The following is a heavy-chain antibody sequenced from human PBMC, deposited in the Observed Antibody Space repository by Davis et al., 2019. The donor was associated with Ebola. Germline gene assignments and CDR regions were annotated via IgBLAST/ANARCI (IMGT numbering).Heavy chain of an antibody. Sequence: HTGGSLRLSCAASGFTFSIYWMHWVRQAPGKGLVWVSRINSDGSSTSYADSVKGRFTISRDNAKNTLYLQMNSLRAEDTAVYYCARDESYYYYGMDVWGQGTTVTVSS. CDR3: ARDESYYYYGMDV. V-gene: IGHV3-74*01. J-gene: IGHJ6*02. CDR1: GFTFSIYW. CDR2: INSDGSST.